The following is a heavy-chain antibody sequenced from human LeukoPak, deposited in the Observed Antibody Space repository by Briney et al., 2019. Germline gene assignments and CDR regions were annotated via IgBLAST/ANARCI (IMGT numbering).Heavy chain of an antibody. J-gene: IGHJ4*02. Sequence: GGSLRLSCAASGFTFSSYGMHWVRQAPGKGLEWVAVIWYDGSNKYYADSVKGRFTISRDNSKNTLYLQMNSPRAEATAVYYCAGGARFDYWGQGTLVTVSS. CDR2: IWYDGSNK. V-gene: IGHV3-33*01. D-gene: IGHD3-16*01. CDR3: AGGARFDY. CDR1: GFTFSSYG.